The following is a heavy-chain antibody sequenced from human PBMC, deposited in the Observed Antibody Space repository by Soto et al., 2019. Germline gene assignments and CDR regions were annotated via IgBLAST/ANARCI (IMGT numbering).Heavy chain of an antibody. CDR1: GYTFTSYG. J-gene: IGHJ4*02. CDR2: ISAYNGNT. D-gene: IGHD6-19*01. V-gene: IGHV1-18*01. CDR3: ARADNSRWYRGFSYAGGKGDY. Sequence: QVQLVQSGAEVKKPGASVKVSCKASGYTFTSYGISWVRQAPGQGLEWMGWISAYNGNTNYAQKLQGRVTMTTDTSTSTAYMELRSPRSDDTAVNYCARADNSRWYRGFSYAGGKGDYWGQGTLVTVSS.